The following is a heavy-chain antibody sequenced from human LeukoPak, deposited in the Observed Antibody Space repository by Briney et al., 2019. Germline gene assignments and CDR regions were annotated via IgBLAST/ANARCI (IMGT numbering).Heavy chain of an antibody. CDR3: ARHTYQKQWPDVRPDWFDP. CDR2: IYYSGST. V-gene: IGHV4-39*01. D-gene: IGHD6-19*01. CDR1: GGSISSSSYY. Sequence: SETLSLTCTVSGGSISSSSYYWGWIRQPPGKGLEWIGSIYYSGSTYYNPSLKSRVTISVDTSKNQFSLKLSSVTAADTAVYYYARHTYQKQWPDVRPDWFDPWGQGTLVTVSS. J-gene: IGHJ5*02.